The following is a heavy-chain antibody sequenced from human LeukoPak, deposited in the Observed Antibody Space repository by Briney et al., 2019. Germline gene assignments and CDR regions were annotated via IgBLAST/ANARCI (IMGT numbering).Heavy chain of an antibody. V-gene: IGHV4-34*01. J-gene: IGHJ4*02. CDR3: ARRVSGYYLIGYFDY. CDR1: GGSFSGYY. D-gene: IGHD3-22*01. CDR2: INHSGST. Sequence: SETLSLTCAVYGGSFSGYYWSWIRQPPGKGLEWIGEINHSGSTNYNPSLKSRVTISVDTSKNQFSLKLSSVTAADTAVYYCARRVSGYYLIGYFDYWGQGTLVTVSS.